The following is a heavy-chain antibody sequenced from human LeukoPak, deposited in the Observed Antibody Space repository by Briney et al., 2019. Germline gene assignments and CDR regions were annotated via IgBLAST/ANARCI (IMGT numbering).Heavy chain of an antibody. Sequence: SETLSLTCTVSGGSISSGGYYWSWIRQHPGKGLERIGDIYYSGSTYHNPSLKSRVTISVDTSKNQFSLKLSSVTAADTAVYYCAREVGGDGDYFDYWGQGTLVTVSS. D-gene: IGHD3-16*01. V-gene: IGHV4-31*03. CDR1: GGSISSGGYY. CDR3: AREVGGDGDYFDY. J-gene: IGHJ4*02. CDR2: IYYSGST.